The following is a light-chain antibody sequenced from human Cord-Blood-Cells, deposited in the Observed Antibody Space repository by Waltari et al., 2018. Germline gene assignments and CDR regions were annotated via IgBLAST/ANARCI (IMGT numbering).Light chain of an antibody. V-gene: IGLV2-8*01. CDR2: EVS. CDR3: SSYAGSNNGV. J-gene: IGLJ2*01. Sequence: QSALTQPPSAFGSPGQSVTISCTGTSSDVGGYNYVSWYQQHPGKAPKLMIYEVSKPPAGVPGRSAGPTSGNTASLTVAGLQAEDEADYYCSSYAGSNNGVFGGGTKLTVL. CDR1: SSDVGGYNY.